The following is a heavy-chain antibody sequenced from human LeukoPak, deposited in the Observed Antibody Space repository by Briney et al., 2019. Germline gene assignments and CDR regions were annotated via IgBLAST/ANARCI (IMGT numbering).Heavy chain of an antibody. CDR2: IIPIFGTA. J-gene: IGHJ6*03. CDR1: GGTFSSYA. Sequence: ASVKVSCKASGGTFSSYAISWVRQAPGQGLEWMGGIIPIFGTANYAQKFQGRVTITTDGSTSTAYMELSSLRSEDTAVYYCARGPESYDFWSGYFVNYYYMDVWAKGPRSPSP. CDR3: ARGPESYDFWSGYFVNYYYMDV. D-gene: IGHD3-3*01. V-gene: IGHV1-69*05.